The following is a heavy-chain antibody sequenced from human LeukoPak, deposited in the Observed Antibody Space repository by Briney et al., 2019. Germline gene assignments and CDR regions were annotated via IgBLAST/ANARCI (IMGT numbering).Heavy chain of an antibody. V-gene: IGHV3-30*02. D-gene: IGHD3-22*01. CDR3: AKVGIYDSSGYPRYYFDY. CDR1: GFTFSSYG. Sequence: GGSLRLSCAASGFTFSSYGMHWVRQAPGKGLEWVAFIRYDGSNKYYADSAKGRFTISRDNSNNTPYLQMNSLRAEDTAVYYCAKVGIYDSSGYPRYYFDYWGQGTLVTVSS. J-gene: IGHJ4*02. CDR2: IRYDGSNK.